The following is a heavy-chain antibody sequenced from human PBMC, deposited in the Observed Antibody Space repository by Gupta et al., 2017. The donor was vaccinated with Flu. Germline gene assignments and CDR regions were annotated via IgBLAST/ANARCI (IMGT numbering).Heavy chain of an antibody. J-gene: IGHJ4*02. D-gene: IGHD1-20*01. Sequence: QLPGKGREWVGEIFHGGRTNYHPSLKSRVSMSVDTSNNLFSLNLKSVTAADTAVYYCAREVLYGGSNGNTFDYWGQGALVTVSS. V-gene: IGHV4-34*12. CDR3: AREVLYGGSNGNTFDY. CDR2: IFHGGRT.